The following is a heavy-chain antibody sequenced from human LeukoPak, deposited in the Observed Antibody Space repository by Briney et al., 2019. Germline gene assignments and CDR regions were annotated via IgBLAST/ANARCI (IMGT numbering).Heavy chain of an antibody. J-gene: IGHJ4*02. CDR2: IYYSGST. D-gene: IGHD3-10*01. CDR3: AREPGRGYFDY. V-gene: IGHV4-61*01. Sequence: PSETLSLPCTVSGGSVSSGRYYWSWIRQPPGKGLEWIGYIYYSGSTNYNPSLKSRVTISVDTSKNQFSLKLSSVTAADTAVYYCAREPGRGYFDYWGQGTLVTVSS. CDR1: GGSVSSGRYY.